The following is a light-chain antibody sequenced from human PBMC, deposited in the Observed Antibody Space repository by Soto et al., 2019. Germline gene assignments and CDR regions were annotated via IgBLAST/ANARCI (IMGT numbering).Light chain of an antibody. CDR2: TAS. CDR1: QSISSY. CDR3: QQSFSFPPT. V-gene: IGKV1-39*01. J-gene: IGKJ2*01. Sequence: DIQMTQSPSSLSASVGDRVTITCRASQSISSYLNWYQQKPGKAPNLLIYTASSLESGAPSRFIGSGSGTDFTLTITRLQPEDFATYFCQQSFSFPPTFGQGTKLEIK.